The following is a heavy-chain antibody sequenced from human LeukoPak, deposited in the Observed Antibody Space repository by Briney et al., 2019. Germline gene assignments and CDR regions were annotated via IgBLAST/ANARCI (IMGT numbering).Heavy chain of an antibody. CDR2: INPSGGST. Sequence: GASVKVSCKASGGTFSSYAISWVRQAPGQGLEWMGIINPSGGSTSYAQKFQGRVTMTRDTSTSTVYMELSSLRSEDTAVYYCARDRLPLLRSTAARGPSDYWGQGTLVTVSS. CDR3: ARDRLPLLRSTAARGPSDY. D-gene: IGHD6-6*01. V-gene: IGHV1-46*01. CDR1: GGTFSSYA. J-gene: IGHJ4*02.